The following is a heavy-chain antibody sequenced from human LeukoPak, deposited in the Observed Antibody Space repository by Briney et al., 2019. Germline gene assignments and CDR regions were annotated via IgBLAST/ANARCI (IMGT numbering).Heavy chain of an antibody. D-gene: IGHD3-22*01. CDR2: INSDGSST. V-gene: IGHV3-74*01. Sequence: PAGSLRLSCAASGFTFSSYWMHWVRQAPGKGLVWVSRINSDGSSTSYADSVKGRFTISRDNAKNTLYLQMNSLRAEDTAVYYCARWGYDTMIAQKAAFDIWGQGTMVTVSS. CDR1: GFTFSSYW. J-gene: IGHJ3*02. CDR3: ARWGYDTMIAQKAAFDI.